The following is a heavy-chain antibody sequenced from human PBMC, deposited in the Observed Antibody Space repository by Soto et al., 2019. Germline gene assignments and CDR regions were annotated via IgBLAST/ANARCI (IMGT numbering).Heavy chain of an antibody. J-gene: IGHJ5*02. CDR1: GFTFSTYS. V-gene: IGHV3-21*01. CDR2: ISSSSSYI. D-gene: IGHD2-2*01. CDR3: AREYCSSTSCLNWFDP. Sequence: GGSLRLSCAASGFTFSTYSMNWVRQAPGKGLEWVSSISSSSSYIYYADSVKGRFTISRDNAKNSLYLQMNSLRVEDTAVYYCAREYCSSTSCLNWFDPWGQGTLVTVSS.